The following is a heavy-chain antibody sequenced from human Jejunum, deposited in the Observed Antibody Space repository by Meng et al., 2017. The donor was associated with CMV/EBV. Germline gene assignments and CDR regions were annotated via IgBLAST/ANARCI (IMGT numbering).Heavy chain of an antibody. J-gene: IGHJ4*02. CDR2: IYYSGNT. D-gene: IGHD3-22*01. V-gene: IGHV4-39*01. CDR3: ARRYYYDSRRDFDY. Sequence: SGGSISSSNCYWGWIRQPPGKGLEWIGSIYYSGNTYYNPSLNTRVTISVDTSKNQFSLKLSSVTAADTAVYYCARRYYYDSRRDFDYWGQGTLVTVSS. CDR1: GGSISSSNCY.